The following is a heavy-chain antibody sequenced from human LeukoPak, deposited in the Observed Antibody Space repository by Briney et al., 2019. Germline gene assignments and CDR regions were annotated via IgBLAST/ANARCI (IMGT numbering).Heavy chain of an antibody. D-gene: IGHD3-22*01. Sequence: GGSLRLSCAASGFTFSSYEMNWVRQAPGKGLEWVSYISSSGSTIYYADSVKGRFTISRDNSKNTLYLQMNSLRAGDTAVYYCARDGRWINYYDGSSPVWGQGTLVTVSS. CDR2: ISSSGSTI. CDR1: GFTFSSYE. V-gene: IGHV3-48*03. CDR3: ARDGRWINYYDGSSPV. J-gene: IGHJ4*02.